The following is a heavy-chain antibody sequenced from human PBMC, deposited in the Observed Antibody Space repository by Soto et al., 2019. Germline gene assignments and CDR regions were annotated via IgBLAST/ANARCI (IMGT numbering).Heavy chain of an antibody. V-gene: IGHV3-33*01. D-gene: IGHD3-10*01. CDR3: AYYYGSGRYD. CDR2: IWYDGSNK. CDR1: RFTFSSYG. Sequence: QVQLVESGGGVVQPGRSLRLSCAASRFTFSSYGMYWVGQAPGKGLEWVAVIWYDGSNKYYADSVKGRFTISRDNSKNTLYLQMNSLRAEDTAVYYCAYYYGSGRYDWGQGTLVTVSS. J-gene: IGHJ4*02.